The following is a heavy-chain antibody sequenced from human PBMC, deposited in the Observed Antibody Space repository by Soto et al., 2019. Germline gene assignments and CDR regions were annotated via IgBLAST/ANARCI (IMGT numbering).Heavy chain of an antibody. Sequence: SETLSLTCAVYGGSFSGYYWSWIRQPPGKGLEWIGEINHSGSTNYNPSLKSRVTISVDTSKNQFSLKLSSVTAADTAVYYCARESMVRGVILFDYWGQGALVTVSS. J-gene: IGHJ4*02. CDR3: ARESMVRGVILFDY. V-gene: IGHV4-34*01. CDR2: INHSGST. D-gene: IGHD3-10*01. CDR1: GGSFSGYY.